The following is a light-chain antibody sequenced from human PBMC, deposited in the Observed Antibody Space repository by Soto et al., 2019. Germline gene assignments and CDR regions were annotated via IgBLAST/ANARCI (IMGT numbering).Light chain of an antibody. V-gene: IGLV2-14*01. J-gene: IGLJ1*01. CDR3: TSYTSSTTLYV. CDR2: EVS. Sequence: QSALTQPPSASGSPGQSVTISCTGTSSDVGGYNYVSWYQHHPGKAPKVMIYEVSNRPSGVSNRFSGSKSANTASLTISGLQAEDEADYYCTSYTSSTTLYVFGTGTKLTVL. CDR1: SSDVGGYNY.